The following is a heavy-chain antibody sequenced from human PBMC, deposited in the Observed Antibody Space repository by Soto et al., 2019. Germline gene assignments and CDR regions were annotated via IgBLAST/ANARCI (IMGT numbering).Heavy chain of an antibody. CDR3: ASQGTQKDYDSSGYYYRRSPFDF. CDR2: IYYGGST. Sequence: LSLTCTVSGGSISSGGYYWSWIRQHPGKGLEWIGSIYYGGSTYYNPSLKSRLTISVDTSKNQFSLKLNSVTAADTAVYYCASQGTQKDYDSSGYYYRRSPFDFWGQGTLVTVSS. V-gene: IGHV4-39*01. J-gene: IGHJ4*02. D-gene: IGHD3-22*01. CDR1: GGSISSGGYY.